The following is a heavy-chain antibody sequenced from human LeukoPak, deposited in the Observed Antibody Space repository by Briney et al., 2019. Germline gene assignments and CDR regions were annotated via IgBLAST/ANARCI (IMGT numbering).Heavy chain of an antibody. CDR2: ISWNSGSI. Sequence: GGSPRLSCAASGFTFDDYAMHWVRQAPGKGLEWVSGISWNSGSIGYADSVKGRFTISRDNAKNSLYLQMNSLRVEDTALYHCARKGLGGELGGFDSWGQGTLVTVSS. CDR1: GFTFDDYA. J-gene: IGHJ4*02. V-gene: IGHV3-9*01. D-gene: IGHD1-7*01. CDR3: ARKGLGGELGGFDS.